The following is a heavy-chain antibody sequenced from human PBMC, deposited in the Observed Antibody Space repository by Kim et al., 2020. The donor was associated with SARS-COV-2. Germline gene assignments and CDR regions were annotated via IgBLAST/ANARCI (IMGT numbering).Heavy chain of an antibody. CDR1: GFTFSSYA. CDR2: ISYDGSNK. D-gene: IGHD3-10*01. Sequence: GGSLRLSCAASGFTFSSYAMHWVRQAPGKGLEWVAVISYDGSNKYYADSVKGRFTISRDNSKNTLYLQMNSLRAEDTAVYYCASGVRGVTRFDYWGQGTLVTVSS. V-gene: IGHV3-30-3*01. J-gene: IGHJ4*02. CDR3: ASGVRGVTRFDY.